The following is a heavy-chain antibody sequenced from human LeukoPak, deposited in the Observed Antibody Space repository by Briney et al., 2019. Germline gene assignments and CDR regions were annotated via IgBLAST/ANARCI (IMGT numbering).Heavy chain of an antibody. J-gene: IGHJ4*02. V-gene: IGHV3-30*04. CDR3: TSGGYCSSTSCYGEN. D-gene: IGHD2-2*01. Sequence: PGGSLRLSCAASGFTFSSYAMSWVRQAPGKGLEWVAVISYDGSNKYYADSVKGRFTISRDNSKNTLYLQMNSLRAEDTAVYYCTSGGYCSSTSCYGENWGQGTLVTVSS. CDR2: ISYDGSNK. CDR1: GFTFSSYA.